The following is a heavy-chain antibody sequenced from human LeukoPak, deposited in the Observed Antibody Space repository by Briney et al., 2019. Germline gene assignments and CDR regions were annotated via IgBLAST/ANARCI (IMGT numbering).Heavy chain of an antibody. V-gene: IGHV3-48*02. D-gene: IGHD2-21*01. J-gene: IGHJ5*02. CDR1: EFNFRSYS. CDR2: ISSSGSGI. CDR3: AGIGVWFDP. Sequence: GGSLRLSCAASEFNFRSYSMAWVRQAPGKGLEWVSYISSSGSGIYYADSVKGRFTISRDNAKNSLYLQMNSLRDEDTAVYYCAGIGVWFDPWGQGTLVTVSS.